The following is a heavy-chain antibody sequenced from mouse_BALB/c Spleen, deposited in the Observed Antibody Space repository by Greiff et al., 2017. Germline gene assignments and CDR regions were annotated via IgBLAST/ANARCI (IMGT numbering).Heavy chain of an antibody. D-gene: IGHD2-10*02. Sequence: QVQLQQSGPGLVQPSQCLSITCTVSGFSLTSYGVHWVRQSPGKGLEWLGVIWSGGSTDYNAAFISRLSISKDNSKSQVFFKMNSLQANDTAIYYCARRQYGNYVGFAYWGQGTLVTVSA. CDR1: GFSLTSYG. J-gene: IGHJ3*01. CDR2: IWSGGST. V-gene: IGHV2-2*02. CDR3: ARRQYGNYVGFAY.